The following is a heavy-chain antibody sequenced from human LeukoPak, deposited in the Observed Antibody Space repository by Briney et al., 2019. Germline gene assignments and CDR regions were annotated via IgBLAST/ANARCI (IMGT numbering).Heavy chain of an antibody. D-gene: IGHD6-25*01. V-gene: IGHV3-11*01. CDR2: ISSSGSTI. J-gene: IGHJ4*02. CDR3: AKVYSSGNFDY. Sequence: GGSLRLSCAASGFTFSDYYMSWIRQAPGKGLEWVSYISSSGSTIYYADSVKGRFTISRDNAKNSLYLQMNSLRAEDTAVYYCAKVYSSGNFDYWGQGTLVTVSS. CDR1: GFTFSDYY.